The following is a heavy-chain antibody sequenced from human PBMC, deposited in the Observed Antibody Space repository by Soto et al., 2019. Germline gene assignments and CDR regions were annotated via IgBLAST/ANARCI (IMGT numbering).Heavy chain of an antibody. D-gene: IGHD3-22*01. CDR3: ARDRVWLPLPNQYYHYGMAV. CDR2: IWYDGSNK. Sequence: PGGSLRLACAASGFTFSSYGMHWVRQAPGKGLEWVAVIWYDGSNKYYADSVKGRFTISRDNSKNTLYLQMNSLRAEDTAVYYYARDRVWLPLPNQYYHYGMAVWGQGTTVTVSS. J-gene: IGHJ6*02. CDR1: GFTFSSYG. V-gene: IGHV3-33*01.